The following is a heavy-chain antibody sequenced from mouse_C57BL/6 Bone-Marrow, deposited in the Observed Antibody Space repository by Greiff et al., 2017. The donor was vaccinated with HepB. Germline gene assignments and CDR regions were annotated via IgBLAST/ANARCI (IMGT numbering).Heavy chain of an antibody. CDR3: TTWSSYGMDY. CDR1: GFNIKDDY. D-gene: IGHD1-1*01. V-gene: IGHV14-4*01. Sequence: EVKLEESGAELVRPGASVKLSCTASGFNIKDDYMHWVKQRPEQGLEWIGWIDPENGDTEYASKFQGKATITADTSSNTAYLQLSSLTSEDTAVYYCTTWSSYGMDYWGQGTSVTVSS. CDR2: IDPENGDT. J-gene: IGHJ4*01.